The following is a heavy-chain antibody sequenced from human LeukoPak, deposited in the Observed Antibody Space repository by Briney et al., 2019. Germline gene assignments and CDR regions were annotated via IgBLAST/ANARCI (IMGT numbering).Heavy chain of an antibody. V-gene: IGHV4-4*02. J-gene: IGHJ4*02. Sequence: SETLSLTCAVSGGSISSSNWWSWVRQPPGKGLEWIGEIYHSGSTNYNPSLKSRVTISVDKSKNQFSLKLSSVTAADTAVYYCARARNYYDSSGYYWAFDYWGQGTLVTVSS. CDR2: IYHSGST. CDR3: ARARNYYDSSGYYWAFDY. D-gene: IGHD3-22*01. CDR1: GGSISSSNW.